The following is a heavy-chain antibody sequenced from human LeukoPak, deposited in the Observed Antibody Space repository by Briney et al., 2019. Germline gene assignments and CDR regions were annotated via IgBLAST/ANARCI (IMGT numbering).Heavy chain of an antibody. Sequence: AETLSLTCTVSGDSISNYYWSWIRQPPGKGLEWIGYVFYSGSSNYNPSLKSRVTMSVDTSKYQFSLKLTSVTAADAAVYYCAGTRYSGSYYTDYWGQGTLVTVSS. V-gene: IGHV4-59*08. D-gene: IGHD1-26*01. CDR3: AGTRYSGSYYTDY. CDR1: GDSISNYY. CDR2: VFYSGSS. J-gene: IGHJ4*02.